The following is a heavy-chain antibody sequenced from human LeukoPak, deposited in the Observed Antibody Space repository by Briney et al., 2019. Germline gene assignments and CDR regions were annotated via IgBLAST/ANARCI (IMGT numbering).Heavy chain of an antibody. CDR2: ISGSGSNT. CDR1: GFTFSSYA. D-gene: IGHD3-22*01. J-gene: IGHJ4*02. V-gene: IGHV3-23*01. CDR3: AKGYDSSGYYFNYFDY. Sequence: GGSLRLSCAASGFTFSSYAMSWVRQAPGKGLEWVSAISGSGSNTYYADSVKGRFTISRDNSKNTLYLQMNSLRAGDTAVYYCAKGYDSSGYYFNYFDYWGQGTLVTVSS.